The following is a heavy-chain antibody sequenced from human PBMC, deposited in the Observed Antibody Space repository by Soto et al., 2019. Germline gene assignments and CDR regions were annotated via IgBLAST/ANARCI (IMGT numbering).Heavy chain of an antibody. CDR3: ARDRRLLDY. CDR2: ISSSSSHI. J-gene: IGHJ4*02. CDR1: GFTFSSYS. Sequence: GGSLRLSCAASGFTFSSYSMNWVRQAPGKGLEWVSSISSSSSHIYYADSVKGRFTISRDNAKNSLYLQMNSLRAEDTAVYYCARDRRLLDYWGQGTLVTVSS. D-gene: IGHD1-1*01. V-gene: IGHV3-21*01.